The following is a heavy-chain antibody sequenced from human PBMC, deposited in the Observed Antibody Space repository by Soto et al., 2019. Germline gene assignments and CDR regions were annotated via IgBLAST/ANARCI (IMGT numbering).Heavy chain of an antibody. D-gene: IGHD3-10*01. V-gene: IGHV4-39*01. Sequence: SETLSLTCTVSGGSISSSSYYWGWIRQPPGKGLEWIGSIYYSGSTYYHPSLKSRVTISVDTSKNQFSLKLSSVTAADTAVYYCARRRPMVRGVFDYWGQGTLVTVSS. CDR1: GGSISSSSYY. J-gene: IGHJ4*02. CDR2: IYYSGST. CDR3: ARRRPMVRGVFDY.